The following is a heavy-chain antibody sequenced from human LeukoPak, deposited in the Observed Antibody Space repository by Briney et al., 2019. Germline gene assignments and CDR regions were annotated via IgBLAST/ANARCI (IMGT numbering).Heavy chain of an antibody. V-gene: IGHV3-7*01. Sequence: GGSLRLSCVTSGFSFSTSWMNWVRQAPGKGLEWVANIKEDGSVKNYADSVKGGFTISRDNAKNSLYLDINCLRAEDTAVYYCARQWGWFTSGWWLDTLDVWGQGSMVIVSS. J-gene: IGHJ3*01. CDR2: IKEDGSVK. CDR1: GFSFSTSW. CDR3: ARQWGWFTSGWWLDTLDV. D-gene: IGHD6-19*01.